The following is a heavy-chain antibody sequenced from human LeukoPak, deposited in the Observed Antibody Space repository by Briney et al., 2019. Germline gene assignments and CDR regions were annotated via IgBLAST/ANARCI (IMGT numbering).Heavy chain of an antibody. CDR1: GGTFSSYA. CDR2: IIPIFGTA. V-gene: IGHV1-69*05. CDR3: ARVFTMIVGGAFDI. J-gene: IGHJ3*02. D-gene: IGHD3-22*01. Sequence: SVKVSCKASGGTFSSYAISWVRQAPGQGLEWMGRIIPIFGTANYAQKFQGRVTITTDESTSTAYMELSSLRSEDPAVYYCARVFTMIVGGAFDIWGRGTMVTVSS.